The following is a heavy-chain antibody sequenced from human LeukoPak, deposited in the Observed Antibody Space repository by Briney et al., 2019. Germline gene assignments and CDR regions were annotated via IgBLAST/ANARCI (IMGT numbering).Heavy chain of an antibody. J-gene: IGHJ5*02. D-gene: IGHD3-10*01. CDR1: GYTFTGYY. CDR3: ARGRRGSRPWFDP. V-gene: IGHV1-2*02. CDR2: INPNSGGT. Sequence: ASMKVSCKASGYTFTGYYMHWVRQAPGQGLEWMGWINPNSGGTNYAQKFQGRVTMTRDTSISTAYTELSRLRSDDTAVYYCARGRRGSRPWFDPWGQGTLVTVSS.